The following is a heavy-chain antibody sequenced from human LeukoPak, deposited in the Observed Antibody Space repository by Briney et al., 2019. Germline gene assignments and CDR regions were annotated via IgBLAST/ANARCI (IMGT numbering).Heavy chain of an antibody. CDR1: GFTSSSYS. V-gene: IGHV3-21*01. J-gene: IGHJ4*02. D-gene: IGHD3-9*01. CDR3: AREDYDILTGYYSLDY. Sequence: GGSLRLSCAASGFTSSSYSMNWVRQAPGKGLEWVSSISSSSSYIYYADSVKGRFTISRDNAKNSPYLQMNSLRAEDTAVYYCAREDYDILTGYYSLDYWGQGTLVTVSS. CDR2: ISSSSSYI.